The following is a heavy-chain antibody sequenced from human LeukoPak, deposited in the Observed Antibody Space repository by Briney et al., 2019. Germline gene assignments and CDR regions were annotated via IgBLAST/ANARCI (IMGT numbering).Heavy chain of an antibody. D-gene: IGHD3-22*01. CDR1: GFNFRDHW. CDR2: MKQDGSEN. V-gene: IGHV3-7*03. CDR3: VRLKHYFDSNGYYYYYGLDA. J-gene: IGHJ6*02. Sequence: GGSLRLSCAVSGFNFRDHWMDWVRQAPGKGLEWVANMKQDGSENYYVDSVKGRFTLSRDNPKNSLYLQMSSLRAEDTAVYYCVRLKHYFDSNGYYYYYGLDAWGQGTTVTVSS.